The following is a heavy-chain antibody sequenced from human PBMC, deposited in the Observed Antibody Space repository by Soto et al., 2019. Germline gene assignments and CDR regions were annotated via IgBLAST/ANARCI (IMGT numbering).Heavy chain of an antibody. V-gene: IGHV4-59*08. Sequence: SETLSLTCTVSGGSISSYYWSWIRQPPGKGLEWIGYIYYSGSTNYNPSLKSRVTISVDTSKNQFSLKLSSVTAADTAVYYCAGRDYYYGMDVWGQGTTVTVSS. CDR1: GGSISSYY. CDR3: AGRDYYYGMDV. CDR2: IYYSGST. J-gene: IGHJ6*02.